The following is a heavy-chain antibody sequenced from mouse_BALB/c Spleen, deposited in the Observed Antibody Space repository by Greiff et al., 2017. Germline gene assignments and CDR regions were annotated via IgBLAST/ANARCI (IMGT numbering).Heavy chain of an antibody. J-gene: IGHJ1*01. Sequence: QVQLQQSGAELVKPGASVKLSCKASGYTFTSYYMYWVKQRPGQGLEWIGEINPSNGGTNFNEKFKSKATLTVDKSSSTAYMQLSSLTSEDSAVYYCTAATPLWYFEVWGAGTTVTVSS. CDR3: TAATPLWYFEV. V-gene: IGHV1S81*02. CDR2: INPSNGGT. CDR1: GYTFTSYY. D-gene: IGHD1-2*01.